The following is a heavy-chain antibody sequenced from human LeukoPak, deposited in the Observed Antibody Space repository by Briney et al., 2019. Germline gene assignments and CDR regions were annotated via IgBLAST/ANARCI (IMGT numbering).Heavy chain of an antibody. D-gene: IGHD5-12*01. Sequence: ASVTVSCXAXGYTFTSHDINWVRQATGQGLEWMGWMNPNSGNTGYAQKFQGRVTMTRNTSISTAYMELSSLRSEDTAVYYCASSSGYNFDFDYWGQGTLVTVSS. J-gene: IGHJ4*02. CDR3: ASSSGYNFDFDY. CDR1: GYTFTSHD. CDR2: MNPNSGNT. V-gene: IGHV1-8*01.